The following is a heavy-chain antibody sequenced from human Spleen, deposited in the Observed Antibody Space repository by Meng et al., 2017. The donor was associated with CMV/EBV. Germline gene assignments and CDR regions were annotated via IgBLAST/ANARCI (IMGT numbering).Heavy chain of an antibody. CDR3: ASRHSSTNTCAYWYFDL. Sequence: GESLKISCAASGFTFSRWWMNWVRQGPGKGLEWVANIKENGSGKDYVDSVKGRFTVSRDNAKKSLVLQMNSLRAEDTAVYYCASRHSSTNTCAYWYFDLWGRGTLVTVSS. CDR1: GFTFSRWW. CDR2: IKENGSGK. D-gene: IGHD2-2*01. J-gene: IGHJ2*01. V-gene: IGHV3-7*01.